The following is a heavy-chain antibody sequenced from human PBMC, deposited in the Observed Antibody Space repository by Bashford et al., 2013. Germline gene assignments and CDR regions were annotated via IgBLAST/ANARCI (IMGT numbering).Heavy chain of an antibody. CDR3: GRPKRAYSGYDLPYWYFDV. CDR2: INPSGGST. Sequence: ASVKVSCKASGYTFTSYYMHWVRQAPGQGLEWMGIINPSGGSTSYAQKFQGRVTMTRDTSTSTVYMELSSLRSEDTAMYYCGRPKRAYSGYDLPYWYFDVVGPWHPWSPSPQ. J-gene: IGHJ2*01. D-gene: IGHD5-12*01. V-gene: IGHV1-46*01. CDR1: GYTFTSYY.